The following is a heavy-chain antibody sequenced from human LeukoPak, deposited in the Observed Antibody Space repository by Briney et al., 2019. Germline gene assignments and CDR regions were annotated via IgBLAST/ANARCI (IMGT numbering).Heavy chain of an antibody. CDR2: INHSGST. CDR1: GGSFSGYY. J-gene: IGHJ4*02. CDR3: ARIFGGYCRD. V-gene: IGHV4-34*01. D-gene: IGHD2-15*01. Sequence: PSETLSLTCAVYGGSFSGYYWSWIRQPPGKGLEWIGEINHSGSTNYNPSLKSRVTISVDTSKNQFSLKLSSVTAADTAVYYCARIFGGYCRDWGQGTLVTVSS.